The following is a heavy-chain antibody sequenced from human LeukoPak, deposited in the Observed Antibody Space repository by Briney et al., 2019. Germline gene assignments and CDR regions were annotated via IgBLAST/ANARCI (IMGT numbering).Heavy chain of an antibody. CDR3: AKANWVSNADAVW. Sequence: GGSLRLSCAASGFTFSTYSMNWVRQAPGKGLEWVSSMKGGGETFYADSVKGRFTLSRDDSRNTVYLQLNNLRVEDTAIYYCAKANWVSNADAVWWGQGTQVTVSS. CDR1: GFTFSTYS. J-gene: IGHJ4*02. D-gene: IGHD1-1*01. V-gene: IGHV3-23*01. CDR2: MKGGGET.